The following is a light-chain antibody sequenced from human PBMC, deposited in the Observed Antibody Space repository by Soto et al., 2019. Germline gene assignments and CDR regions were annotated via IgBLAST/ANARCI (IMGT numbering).Light chain of an antibody. Sequence: DLQMTQSPSSLSASVGDRVTITCRATQDISNNLAWYQQKSGEVPKLLIYGASTLRSGVPSRFSGSGSGTDFTLTISSLQPEDAATFYCQKYDSAPWTFGQGTKVEIK. CDR2: GAS. CDR3: QKYDSAPWT. V-gene: IGKV1-27*01. CDR1: QDISNN. J-gene: IGKJ1*01.